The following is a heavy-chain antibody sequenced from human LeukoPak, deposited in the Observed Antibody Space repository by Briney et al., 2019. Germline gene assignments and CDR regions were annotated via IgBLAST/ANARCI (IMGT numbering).Heavy chain of an antibody. V-gene: IGHV1-18*01. J-gene: IGHJ4*02. Sequence: ASVKVSCKASGYTFTSYGISWVRQAPGQGLEWMGWISAYNGNTNYAQKLQGRVTMTTDTSTSTAYMELRSLRSDDTAVYYCAREPRVGAARPLHFDYWGQGTLVTVSS. CDR3: AREPRVGAARPLHFDY. CDR2: ISAYNGNT. D-gene: IGHD6-6*01. CDR1: GYTFTSYG.